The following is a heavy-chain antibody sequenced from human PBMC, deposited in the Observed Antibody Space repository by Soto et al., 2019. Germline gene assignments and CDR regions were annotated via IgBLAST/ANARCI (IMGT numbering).Heavy chain of an antibody. V-gene: IGHV3-33*01. D-gene: IGHD3-3*01. Sequence: QVQLVESGGGVVQPGRSLRLSCAASGFTFSSYGMHWVRQAPGKGLEWVAVIWYDGSNKYYADSVNGRFTISRDNSKNTLYLQMNSLRPEDTAVYYCARGRRITIFGVVTPFDYWGQGTLVTVSS. J-gene: IGHJ4*02. CDR2: IWYDGSNK. CDR3: ARGRRITIFGVVTPFDY. CDR1: GFTFSSYG.